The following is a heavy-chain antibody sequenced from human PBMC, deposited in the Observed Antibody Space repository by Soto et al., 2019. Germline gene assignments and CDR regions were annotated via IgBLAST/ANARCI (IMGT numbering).Heavy chain of an antibody. D-gene: IGHD3-3*01. J-gene: IGHJ6*02. CDR2: VRSKTYDGAA. CDR3: TIDGDFYGFDV. CDR1: GFTSDDFA. V-gene: IGHV3-49*04. Sequence: PGGSLRLSCTFSGFTSDDFALTWVRQAPGKGLEWLGLVRSKTYDGAAEYAASVKGRFTISRDESTSTAFLQMNRLKTADTAVYYCTIDGDFYGFDVWCQGTTVTVS.